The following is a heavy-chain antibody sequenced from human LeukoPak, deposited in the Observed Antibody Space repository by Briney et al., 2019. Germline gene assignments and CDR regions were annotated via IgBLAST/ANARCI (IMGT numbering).Heavy chain of an antibody. CDR1: GLTFSTYG. D-gene: IGHD3-10*01. V-gene: IGHV3-23*01. CDR3: AKTGTQRLVSDYFDY. Sequence: GGSLRLSCAASGLTFSTYGMSWVRQAPGQGLEWVAAISGSGGTTYYADSVKGRFTISRDNSKDTLFLQMNSLRAEDTAVYYCAKTGTQRLVSDYFDYWGQGTLVTVSS. J-gene: IGHJ4*02. CDR2: ISGSGGTT.